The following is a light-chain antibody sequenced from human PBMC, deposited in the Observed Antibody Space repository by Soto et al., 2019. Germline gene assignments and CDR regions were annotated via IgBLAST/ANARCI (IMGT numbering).Light chain of an antibody. CDR1: QGIRND. V-gene: IGKV1-6*01. J-gene: IGKJ1*01. CDR3: LQDYNCPWT. CDR2: AAS. Sequence: AIQMTQSPSSLSASVGDRVTITFRASQGIRNDLGWYQQKPGKAPKLLIYAASSLQSGVPSRFSGSGSGTDFTLTITSPQPEDLATYYCLQDYNCPWTFGQGTKVDIK.